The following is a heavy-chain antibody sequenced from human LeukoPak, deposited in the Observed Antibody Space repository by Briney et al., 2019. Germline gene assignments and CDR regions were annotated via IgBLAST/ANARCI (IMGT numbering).Heavy chain of an antibody. Sequence: GGSLRLSCAASGFTFSSYAMSWVRQPPGKGLEWVSTISGSGGGTYYADSVKGRFTISRDNSKNTLFLQMNSLRAEDTARYYCAKASTRDTGYYFDSWGQGTLVSVSS. J-gene: IGHJ4*02. D-gene: IGHD3-9*01. V-gene: IGHV3-23*01. CDR1: GFTFSSYA. CDR2: ISGSGGGT. CDR3: AKASTRDTGYYFDS.